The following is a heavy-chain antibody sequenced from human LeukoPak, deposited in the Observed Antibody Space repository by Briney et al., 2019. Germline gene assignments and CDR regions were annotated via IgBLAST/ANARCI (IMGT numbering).Heavy chain of an antibody. CDR3: AKDRRWLSGIDY. V-gene: IGHV3-23*01. CDR1: GFTFGSYA. CDR2: ISGSGGST. D-gene: IGHD3-10*01. Sequence: GGSLRLSCAASGFTFGSYAMSWVRQAPGKGLEWVSAISGSGGSTYYADSVKGRFTISRDNSKNTLYLQMNSLRAEDTAVYYCAKDRRWLSGIDYWGQGTLVTVSS. J-gene: IGHJ4*02.